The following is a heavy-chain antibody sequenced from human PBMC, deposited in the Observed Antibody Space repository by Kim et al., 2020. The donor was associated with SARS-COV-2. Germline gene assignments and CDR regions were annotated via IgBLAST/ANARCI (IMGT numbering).Heavy chain of an antibody. CDR3: ARDAWGYQLLSLCLDY. CDR2: ISYDGSNK. V-gene: IGHV3-30*04. CDR1: GFIFSSYA. J-gene: IGHJ4*02. Sequence: GGSLRLSCAASGFIFSSYAMHWVRQAPGKGLEWVAVISYDGSNKYYADSVKGRFTISRDNSKNTLYLQMNSLRAEDTAVYYCARDAWGYQLLSLCLDYWGQGTLVTVSS. D-gene: IGHD2-2*01.